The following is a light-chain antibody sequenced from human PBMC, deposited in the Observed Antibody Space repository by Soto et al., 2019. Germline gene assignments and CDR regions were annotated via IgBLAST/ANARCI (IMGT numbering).Light chain of an antibody. CDR3: QQYGSSGT. J-gene: IGKJ1*01. CDR2: GAS. CDR1: QSVSSN. V-gene: IGKV3-20*01. Sequence: EIVMSQSPATLSVSPGERATLSCRASQSVSSNLAWYHQKPGQTPRLFIYGASNRATGIPDRFSGSGSGTDFTLTISRLEPEDFAVYYCQQYGSSGTFGQGTKVDIK.